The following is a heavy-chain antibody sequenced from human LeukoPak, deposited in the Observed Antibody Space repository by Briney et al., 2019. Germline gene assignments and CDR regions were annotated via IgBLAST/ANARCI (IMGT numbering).Heavy chain of an antibody. V-gene: IGHV3-9*01. CDR1: GFTFDDYA. Sequence: GGSLRLSCAASGFTFDDYAMHWVRQVPGKGLEWVSGINWNSDSIGYADSVKGRFTISRDNAKNTLYLQMNSLRADDTAVYYCARDWYHAIDCWGQGTLVTVSS. D-gene: IGHD2-2*01. J-gene: IGHJ4*02. CDR2: INWNSDSI. CDR3: ARDWYHAIDC.